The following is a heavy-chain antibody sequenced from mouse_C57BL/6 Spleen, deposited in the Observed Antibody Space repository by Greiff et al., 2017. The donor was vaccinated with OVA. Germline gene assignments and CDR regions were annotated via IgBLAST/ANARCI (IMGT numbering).Heavy chain of an antibody. Sequence: QVQLKQSGPELVKPGASVKISCKASGYSFTSYYIHWVKQRPGQGLEWIGWIYPGSGNTKYNEKFKGKATLTADTSSSTAYMQLSSLTSEDSAVYYCARRDYDYEGYFDYWGQGTTLTVSS. V-gene: IGHV1-66*01. CDR3: ARRDYDYEGYFDY. CDR1: GYSFTSYY. J-gene: IGHJ2*01. D-gene: IGHD2-4*01. CDR2: IYPGSGNT.